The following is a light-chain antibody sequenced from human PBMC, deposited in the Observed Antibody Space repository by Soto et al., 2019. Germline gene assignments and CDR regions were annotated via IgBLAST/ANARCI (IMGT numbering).Light chain of an antibody. CDR1: SSDIGGYDF. CDR2: DVN. Sequence: QSALTQPASVSGSPGQSITLSCTGTSSDIGGYDFVSWYQRYPGKAAKLIIYDVNNRPSGVSNRCSGSKSGNTASLTISGLQAEDEADYYCTSYACGSATVVVGGGTKLTVL. J-gene: IGLJ2*01. CDR3: TSYACGSATVV. V-gene: IGLV2-14*01.